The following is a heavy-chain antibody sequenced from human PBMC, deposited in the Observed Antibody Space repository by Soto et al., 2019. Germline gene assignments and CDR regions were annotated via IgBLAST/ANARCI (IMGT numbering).Heavy chain of an antibody. D-gene: IGHD4-17*01. CDR1: GGSFSGYY. CDR2: INHSGST. Sequence: QVQLQQWGAGLLKPSETLSLTCAVYGGSFSGYYWSWIRQPPGKGLEWIGEINHSGSTNYNPSLKSRVTISVDTSKNQFSLKLSSVTAADTAVYYCARGTIDYGDYVDEYYFDYWGQGTLVTVSS. CDR3: ARGTIDYGDYVDEYYFDY. J-gene: IGHJ4*02. V-gene: IGHV4-34*01.